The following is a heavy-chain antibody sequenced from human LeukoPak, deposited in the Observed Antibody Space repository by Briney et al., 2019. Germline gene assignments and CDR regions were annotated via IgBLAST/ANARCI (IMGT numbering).Heavy chain of an antibody. CDR1: GYTFTRYG. Sequence: ASVKVSCKASGYTFTRYGLSWVRQAPGQGLEWMGWISPYNGNTNYTQKFQGRVTMTTDTSTTTAYMELRSLRSDDTAVYYCARGRGYCSGGSCYTDLDYWGQGTLVTVSS. V-gene: IGHV1-18*01. D-gene: IGHD2-15*01. CDR3: ARGRGYCSGGSCYTDLDY. CDR2: ISPYNGNT. J-gene: IGHJ4*02.